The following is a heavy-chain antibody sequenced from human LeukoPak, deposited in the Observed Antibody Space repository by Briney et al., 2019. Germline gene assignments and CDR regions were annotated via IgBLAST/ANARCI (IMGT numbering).Heavy chain of an antibody. CDR2: ISSGSHYI. CDR1: GFTFNAYS. CDR3: ARGSLSSGSHYGDY. J-gene: IGHJ4*02. V-gene: IGHV3-21*01. Sequence: GWSLRLSCGASGFTFNAYSMSWVRQPAGKGVEWVSFISSGSHYIYYADSVKGRFTISRDNTKNSLFLQMNSLRAEDTAVYYCARGSLSSGSHYGDYWGQGTLVTVAS. D-gene: IGHD3-10*01.